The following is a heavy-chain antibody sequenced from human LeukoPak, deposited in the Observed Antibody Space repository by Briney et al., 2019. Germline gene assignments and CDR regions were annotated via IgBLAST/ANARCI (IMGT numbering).Heavy chain of an antibody. CDR1: GYTFTGYY. CDR2: INPNSGGT. Sequence: ASVKVSCKASGYTFTGYYMHWVRQAPGQGLEWMGWINPNSGGTNYAQKFQGRVTMTRDTSISTAYMELSRLRSDDTAVYYCARDLSDTQGGYMDVWGKGTTVTVSS. J-gene: IGHJ6*03. D-gene: IGHD2-15*01. CDR3: ARDLSDTQGGYMDV. V-gene: IGHV1-2*02.